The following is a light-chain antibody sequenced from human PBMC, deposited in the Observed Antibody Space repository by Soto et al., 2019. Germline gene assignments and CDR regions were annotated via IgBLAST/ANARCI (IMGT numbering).Light chain of an antibody. CDR2: KAS. CDR1: QTMSRL. V-gene: IGKV1-5*03. Sequence: DIQMTQSPSTLSGSVGDRVTITCQASQTMSRLFACYQQKPGKAPKLLIYKASTLKSGVPSRFSGSGSGTEFTPTISSLQPDDFATYYCQHYNSYSEAFGQGTKVDI. CDR3: QHYNSYSEA. J-gene: IGKJ1*01.